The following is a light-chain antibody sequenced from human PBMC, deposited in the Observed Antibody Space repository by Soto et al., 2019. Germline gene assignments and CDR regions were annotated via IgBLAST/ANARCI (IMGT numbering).Light chain of an antibody. V-gene: IGLV1-51*01. Sequence: QSVLTQPPSVSAAPGQRVTISCSGGRSNIGNYYVSWYRQLPGTAPKVLIYDNNKRPSGIPDRFSGSKSGTSATLAITGLQTGDEADYYCSSYAGSNNYVFGTGTKVTV. CDR1: RSNIGNYY. CDR3: SSYAGSNNYV. J-gene: IGLJ1*01. CDR2: DNN.